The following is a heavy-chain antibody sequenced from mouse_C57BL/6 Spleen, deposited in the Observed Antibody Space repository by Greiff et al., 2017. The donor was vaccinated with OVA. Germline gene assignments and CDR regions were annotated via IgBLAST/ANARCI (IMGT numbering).Heavy chain of an antibody. CDR2: ISYSGST. CDR1: GYSITSGYD. J-gene: IGHJ3*01. Sequence: VQLKQSGPGMVKPSQSLSLTCTVTGYSITSGYDWHWIRHFPGNKLEWMGYISYSGSTNYNPSLKSRISITHDTSKNHFFLKLNSVTTEDTATYYCARADYYGSSWGFAYWGQGTLVTVSA. V-gene: IGHV3-1*01. D-gene: IGHD1-1*01. CDR3: ARADYYGSSWGFAY.